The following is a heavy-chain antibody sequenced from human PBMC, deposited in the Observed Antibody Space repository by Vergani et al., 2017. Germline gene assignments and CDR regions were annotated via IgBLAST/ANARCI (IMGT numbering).Heavy chain of an antibody. D-gene: IGHD3-3*01. V-gene: IGHV3-64*01. CDR2: ISSNGGST. Sequence: EVQLVESGGGLVQPGGSLRLSCAASGFTFSSYAMHWVRQAPGKGLEYVSAISSNGGSTYYANSVKGRFTISRDNSKNTLYLQMGSLRAEDMAVYYCARDAHGTIFGVAAGYMDVWGKGTTVTVSS. J-gene: IGHJ6*03. CDR3: ARDAHGTIFGVAAGYMDV. CDR1: GFTFSSYA.